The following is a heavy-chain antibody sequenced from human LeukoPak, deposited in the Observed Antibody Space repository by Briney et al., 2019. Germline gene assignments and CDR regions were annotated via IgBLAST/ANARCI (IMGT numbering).Heavy chain of an antibody. V-gene: IGHV4-4*07. Sequence: SETLSLTCTVSGGSISSYYWSWLRQPAGKGLECLGVIYTTGSTNYSPSLKSRVTVSRDTSKNQFSLKLTSVTAADTAVYYCARGGHFFDVWGKGTTVTVSS. CDR3: ARGGHFFDV. D-gene: IGHD3-16*01. J-gene: IGHJ6*03. CDR2: IYTTGST. CDR1: GGSISSYY.